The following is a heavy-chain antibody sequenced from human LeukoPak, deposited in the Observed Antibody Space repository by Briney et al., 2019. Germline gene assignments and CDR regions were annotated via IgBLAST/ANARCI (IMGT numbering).Heavy chain of an antibody. CDR2: IGYSTGDT. D-gene: IGHD4-17*01. V-gene: IGHV3-23*01. J-gene: IGHJ4*02. CDR1: GFTVSSYA. CDR3: AKDDDGQHHGVDH. Sequence: GGSLRLSCAASGFTVSSYAMTWVRQAPGKGLEWVSAIGYSTGDTNYADSVKGRFTISRDNSMNTLYLQMSSLRADDTALYYCAKDDDGQHHGVDHWGQGTLVTVST.